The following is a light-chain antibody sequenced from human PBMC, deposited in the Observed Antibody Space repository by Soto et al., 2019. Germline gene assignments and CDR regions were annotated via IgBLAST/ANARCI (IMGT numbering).Light chain of an antibody. V-gene: IGKV3-20*01. CDR3: QQYSSTRWT. J-gene: IGKJ1*01. Sequence: EIVLTQSPGTLSLSPGERATLSCRASQSVSRTYLAWYQQKPGQAPRLLISGASSRATGIPDRVSGGGSGTDFTLTISRLQPEDFAVYYCQQYSSTRWTFGQGTKVDI. CDR2: GAS. CDR1: QSVSRTY.